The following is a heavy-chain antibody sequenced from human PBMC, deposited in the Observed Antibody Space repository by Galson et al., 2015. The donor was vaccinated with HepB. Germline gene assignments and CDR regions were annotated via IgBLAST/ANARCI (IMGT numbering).Heavy chain of an antibody. CDR3: AKGSLVGATIEIGCIDY. CDR1: GFTFDDYA. D-gene: IGHD1-26*01. CDR2: ISWDGGST. Sequence: LRLSCAASGFTFDDYAMHWVRQAPGKGLEWVSLISWDGGSTYYADSVKGRFTISRDNSKNSLYLHMNSLRAEDTALYYCAKGSLVGATIEIGCIDYWGQGTLVTVSS. J-gene: IGHJ4*02. V-gene: IGHV3-43D*04.